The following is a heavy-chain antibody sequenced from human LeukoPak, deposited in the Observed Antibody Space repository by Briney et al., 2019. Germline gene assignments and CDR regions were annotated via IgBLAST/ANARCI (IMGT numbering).Heavy chain of an antibody. J-gene: IGHJ4*02. Sequence: SETLSLTCTVSGGSISSGGYYWSWIRQHPGKGLEWVGYIYYSGSTYYNPSLKSRVTISVHTSKNQFSLKLSSVTAADTAVYYCASLGGDCSSTSCYAYFDYWGQGTLVTVS. V-gene: IGHV4-31*03. CDR2: IYYSGST. D-gene: IGHD2-2*01. CDR1: GGSISSGGYY. CDR3: ASLGGDCSSTSCYAYFDY.